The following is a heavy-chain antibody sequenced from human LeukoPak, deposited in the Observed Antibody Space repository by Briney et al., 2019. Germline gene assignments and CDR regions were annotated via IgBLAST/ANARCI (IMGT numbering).Heavy chain of an antibody. D-gene: IGHD2-8*01. CDR3: ARSAVQANAPFYFDF. CDR1: GFIFASYG. CDR2: ISAGSSNT. V-gene: IGHV3-48*01. J-gene: IGHJ4*02. Sequence: PGGSLRLSCSASGFIFASYGMYWVRQAPGSGLQWVAYISAGSSNTFYADSVKGRFTISRDDAENFLHLQMNSLSAEDTAVYYCARSAVQANAPFYFDFWGQGALVTVSS.